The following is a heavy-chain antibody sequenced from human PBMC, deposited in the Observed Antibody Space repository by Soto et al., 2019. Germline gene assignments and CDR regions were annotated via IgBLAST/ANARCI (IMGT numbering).Heavy chain of an antibody. D-gene: IGHD2-8*02. J-gene: IGHJ4*02. CDR2: INTYSDRT. CDR1: GYTFINYG. V-gene: IGHV1-18*04. Sequence: AASVKVSCKASGYTFINYGISWVRQAPGQGLEWLGWINTYSDRTNYAQEFQGRVSMTTEKSTSTVYMELRSLRSGDTALYYCARDYTGRGYFDHWGQGSLVTVYS. CDR3: ARDYTGRGYFDH.